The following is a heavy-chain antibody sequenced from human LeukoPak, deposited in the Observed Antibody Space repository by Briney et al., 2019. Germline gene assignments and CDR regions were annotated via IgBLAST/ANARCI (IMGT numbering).Heavy chain of an antibody. CDR3: ARHGYSYGSDY. Sequence: SETLSLTCTVSGGSISSYYWSWIRQPPGKGLEWIGYIYYSGSTNHNPSLKSRVTISVDTSKNQFSLKLSSVTAADTAVYYCARHGYSYGSDYWGQGTLVTVSS. CDR1: GGSISSYY. J-gene: IGHJ4*02. D-gene: IGHD5-18*01. CDR2: IYYSGST. V-gene: IGHV4-59*08.